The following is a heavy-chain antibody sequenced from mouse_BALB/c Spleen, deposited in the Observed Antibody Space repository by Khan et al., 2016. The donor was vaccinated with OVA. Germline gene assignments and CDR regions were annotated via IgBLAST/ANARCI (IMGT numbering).Heavy chain of an antibody. CDR2: IWDWGSI. CDR1: GFSLTSYG. Sequence: VLPKELGPRLVAPSQSLSITCTLFGFSLTSYGVHWVRQSPGKGLEWLGVIWDWGSINYNSALMSRLSISTDNSKSQVFLKMNSLQTDDTAMYYCARLEDIWGQGTTLTVSS. V-gene: IGHV2-9*02. J-gene: IGHJ2*01. D-gene: IGHD1-3*01. CDR3: ARLEDI.